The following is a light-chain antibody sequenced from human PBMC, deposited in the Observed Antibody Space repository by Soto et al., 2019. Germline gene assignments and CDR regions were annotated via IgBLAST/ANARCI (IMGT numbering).Light chain of an antibody. V-gene: IGLV1-40*01. Sequence: QSVLTQPPSVSGAPGQRVTISCTGSSSNIGAGYDVHWYQQLPGTAPKLLIYGNSNRPSGVPDRFSGSKSSTSASLAITGLQAEDEADYYCQSYDSSLSGSSYVFGTGTKLTVL. CDR3: QSYDSSLSGSSYV. J-gene: IGLJ1*01. CDR2: GNS. CDR1: SSNIGAGYD.